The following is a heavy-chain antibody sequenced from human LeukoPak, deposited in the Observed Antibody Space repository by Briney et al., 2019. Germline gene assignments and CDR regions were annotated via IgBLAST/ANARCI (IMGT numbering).Heavy chain of an antibody. CDR3: ARSPTVALIDY. D-gene: IGHD4-23*01. CDR1: GDSISSYF. V-gene: IGHV4-59*01. J-gene: IGHJ4*02. Sequence: SETLSLTCTVSGDSISSYFWSWMRQPPGKGLEWIGCIYYSGSTKYKPSLKSRVTISVDTSKNQFSLRLGSVTTADTAVYYCARSPTVALIDYWGQGILVTVSS. CDR2: IYYSGST.